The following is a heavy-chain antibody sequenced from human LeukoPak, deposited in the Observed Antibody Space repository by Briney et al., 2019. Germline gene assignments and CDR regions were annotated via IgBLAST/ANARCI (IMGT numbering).Heavy chain of an antibody. CDR1: GFTFSSYA. J-gene: IGHJ4*02. CDR3: ARGATGDRLGY. Sequence: GGSLRLSCAASGFTFSSYAMSWVRQAPGKGLEWISYISSSSNTIYYADSVKGRFTISRDNAKNSLYLQMNSLRAEDTAVYYCARGATGDRLGYLGQGSLVTVSS. D-gene: IGHD7-27*01. CDR2: ISSSSNTI. V-gene: IGHV3-48*01.